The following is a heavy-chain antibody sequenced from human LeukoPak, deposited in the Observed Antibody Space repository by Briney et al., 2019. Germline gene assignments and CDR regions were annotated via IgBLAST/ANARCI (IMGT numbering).Heavy chain of an antibody. CDR2: ISYDGSNK. CDR1: GFTFSSYA. CDR3: ARDGFLIVGGTRGGGGFDY. D-gene: IGHD1-26*01. Sequence: GGSLRLSCAASGFTFSSYAMHWVRQAPGKGLEWVAVISYDGSNKYYADSVKGRFTISRDNSKNTLYLQMNSLRAEDTAVYYWARDGFLIVGGTRGGGGFDYWGQGTLVTVSS. V-gene: IGHV3-30-3*01. J-gene: IGHJ4*02.